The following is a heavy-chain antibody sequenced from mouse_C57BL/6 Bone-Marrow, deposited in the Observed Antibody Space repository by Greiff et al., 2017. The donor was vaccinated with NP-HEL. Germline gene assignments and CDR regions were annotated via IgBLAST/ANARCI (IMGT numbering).Heavy chain of an antibody. V-gene: IGHV1-85*01. Sequence: QVQLQQSGPELVKPGASVKLSCKASGYTFTNYDINWVKQRPGQGLEWIGWIYPRDGSTKYNEKFKGKATLTVDTSSSTAYMELHSLTSEDSAAYFCHSNYDFDYWGQGTTLTVSS. J-gene: IGHJ2*01. CDR2: IYPRDGST. CDR3: HSNYDFDY. CDR1: GYTFTNYD. D-gene: IGHD2-5*01.